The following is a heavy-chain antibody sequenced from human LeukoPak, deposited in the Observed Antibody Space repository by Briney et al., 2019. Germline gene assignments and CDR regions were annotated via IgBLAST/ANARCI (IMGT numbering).Heavy chain of an antibody. D-gene: IGHD3-22*01. Sequence: GGSLRLSCAASGFTFSSYSMNWVRQAPGKGLEWVAKMNEYGSDIFYVDSVKGRFTISRDNSKNTLYLQMNSLRAEDTAVYYCASRDYYDSSGYNDAFDIWGQGTMVTVSS. CDR3: ASRDYYDSSGYNDAFDI. CDR1: GFTFSSYS. CDR2: MNEYGSDI. V-gene: IGHV3-7*03. J-gene: IGHJ3*02.